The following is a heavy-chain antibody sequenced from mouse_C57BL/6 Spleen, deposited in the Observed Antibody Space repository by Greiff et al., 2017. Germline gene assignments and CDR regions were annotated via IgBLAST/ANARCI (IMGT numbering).Heavy chain of an antibody. CDR3: ARTGIITTVEGAWFAY. D-gene: IGHD1-1*01. CDR1: GYSITSGYY. Sequence: ESGPGLVKPSQSLSLTCSVTGYSITSGYYWNWIRQFPGNKLEWMGYISYDGSNNYNPSLKNRISITRDTSKNQFFLKLNSVTTEDTATYYCARTGIITTVEGAWFAYWGQGTLVTVSA. CDR2: ISYDGSN. V-gene: IGHV3-6*01. J-gene: IGHJ3*01.